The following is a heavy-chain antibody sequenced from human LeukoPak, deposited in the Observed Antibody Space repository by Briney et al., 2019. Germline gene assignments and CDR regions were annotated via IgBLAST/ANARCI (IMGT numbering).Heavy chain of an antibody. CDR3: ARDRLGGYSYGYDY. V-gene: IGHV3-33*01. CDR1: GFTFSSYG. Sequence: PGRSLRLSCAASGFTFSSYGMHWVRQAPGKGLEWAAVIWYDGSNKYYADSVKGRFTISRDNSKNTLYLQMNSLRAEDTAVYYCARDRLGGYSYGYDYWGQGTLVTVSS. CDR2: IWYDGSNK. J-gene: IGHJ4*02. D-gene: IGHD5-18*01.